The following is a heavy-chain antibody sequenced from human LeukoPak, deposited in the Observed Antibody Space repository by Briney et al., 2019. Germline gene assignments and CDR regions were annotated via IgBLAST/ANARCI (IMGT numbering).Heavy chain of an antibody. V-gene: IGHV3-23*01. CDR3: AKDLRRGSCYPLAY. CDR2: ISGSGGST. J-gene: IGHJ4*02. Sequence: GGSLRLSCAASGFTFGSYAMSWVRQAPGKGLEWVSAISGSGGSTYYADSVKGRFTISRDNSKNTLYLQMNSLRAEDTAVYYCAKDLRRGSCYPLAYWGQGTLVTVSS. CDR1: GFTFGSYA. D-gene: IGHD2-15*01.